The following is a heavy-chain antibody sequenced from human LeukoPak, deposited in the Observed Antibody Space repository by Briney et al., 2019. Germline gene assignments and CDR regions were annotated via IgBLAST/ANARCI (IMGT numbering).Heavy chain of an antibody. J-gene: IGHJ5*02. Sequence: GRSLRLSCAASGFTFRSYAMHWVRQAPGKGLEWVAVISYDGSNKYYADSVKGRFTISRDNAKNSLYLQMNSLRAGDTAVYYCARDGLLWFGESTWGQGTLVTVSS. D-gene: IGHD3-10*01. CDR2: ISYDGSNK. V-gene: IGHV3-30*04. CDR3: ARDGLLWFGEST. CDR1: GFTFRSYA.